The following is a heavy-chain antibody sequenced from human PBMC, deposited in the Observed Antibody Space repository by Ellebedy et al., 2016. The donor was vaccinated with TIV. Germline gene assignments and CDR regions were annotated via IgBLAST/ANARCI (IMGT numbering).Heavy chain of an antibody. J-gene: IGHJ4*02. Sequence: GESLKISCAASGFTFSSYAMAWVRQTPGKGLEWVSAILAGGNKIHYAESVKGRFTISRDNAKNTLYLQMNSLRVEDTAVYFCARAGSYRFDYWGQGNLVTVSS. D-gene: IGHD1-26*01. CDR3: ARAGSYRFDY. CDR2: ILAGGNKI. V-gene: IGHV3-23*01. CDR1: GFTFSSYA.